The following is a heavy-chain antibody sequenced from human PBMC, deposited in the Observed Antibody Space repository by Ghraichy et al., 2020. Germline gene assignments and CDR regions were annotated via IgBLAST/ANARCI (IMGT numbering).Heavy chain of an antibody. CDR3: AREGGKYCSGGSCSRDFDY. D-gene: IGHD2-15*01. CDR1: GFTFSNYA. Sequence: GGSLRLSCAASGFTFSNYAMDWVRQAPGKGLEWLSYITSSGSTIYYADSVKGRFTISRDNVKNSLYLQMSSLRDEDTAVYYCAREGGKYCSGGSCSRDFDYWGQGTLVTVSS. V-gene: IGHV3-48*02. J-gene: IGHJ4*02. CDR2: ITSSGSTI.